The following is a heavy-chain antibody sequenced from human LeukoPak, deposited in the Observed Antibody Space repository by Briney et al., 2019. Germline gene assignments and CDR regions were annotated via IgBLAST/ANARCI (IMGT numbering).Heavy chain of an antibody. CDR2: ISWNSGSI. V-gene: IGHV3-9*01. CDR3: AKDRGFVQLWYFDY. J-gene: IGHJ4*02. Sequence: GGSLRLSCAASGFTFDDYAMHWLRHAPGKGLEWVSGISWNSGSIGYEDSVKGRFTISRDNAKNSLYLQMNSLRAEDTALYYCAKDRGFVQLWYFDYWGQGTLVTVSS. D-gene: IGHD5-18*01. CDR1: GFTFDDYA.